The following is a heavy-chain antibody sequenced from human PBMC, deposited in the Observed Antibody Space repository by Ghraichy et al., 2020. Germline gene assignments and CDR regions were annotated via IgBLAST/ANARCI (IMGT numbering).Heavy chain of an antibody. CDR2: ISSSSSTI. CDR3: ARGGITIFGVVIGNAFDI. D-gene: IGHD3-3*01. Sequence: GGSPRLSCAASGFTFSSYSMNWVRQAPGKGLEWVSYISSSSSTIYYADSVKGRFTISRDNAKNSLYLQMNSLRDEDTAVYYCARGGITIFGVVIGNAFDIWGQGTMVTVSS. J-gene: IGHJ3*02. V-gene: IGHV3-48*02. CDR1: GFTFSSYS.